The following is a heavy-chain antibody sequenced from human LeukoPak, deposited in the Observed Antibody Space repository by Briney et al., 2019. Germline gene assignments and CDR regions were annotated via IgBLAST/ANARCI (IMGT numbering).Heavy chain of an antibody. CDR3: ASSHYDILTGSFQNWFDP. Sequence: SETLSLTCTVSGGSISSYYWSWIRQPPGTGLEWIGYIYYSGSTNYNPSLKSRVTISVDTSKNQFSLKLSSVTAADTAVYYCASSHYDILTGSFQNWFDPWGQGTLVTVSS. D-gene: IGHD3-9*01. CDR2: IYYSGST. V-gene: IGHV4-59*08. CDR1: GGSISSYY. J-gene: IGHJ5*02.